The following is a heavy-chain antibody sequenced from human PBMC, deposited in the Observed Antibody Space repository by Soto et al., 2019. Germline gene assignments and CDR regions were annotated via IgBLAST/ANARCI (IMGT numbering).Heavy chain of an antibody. J-gene: IGHJ6*02. CDR3: AKDGGGYNYGYVMLDKYYYGMDV. D-gene: IGHD5-18*01. V-gene: IGHV3-30-3*01. CDR2: ISYDGTNK. Sequence: QVQLVESGGGVVQPGRSLRLSCAASGFTFSTYAMHWVRQAPGKGLEWVAVISYDGTNKYYADSVRGRFTISRDNSKNTRFLQMNRLRAEDTAVYYCAKDGGGYNYGYVMLDKYYYGMDVWGQGTTVTVSS. CDR1: GFTFSTYA.